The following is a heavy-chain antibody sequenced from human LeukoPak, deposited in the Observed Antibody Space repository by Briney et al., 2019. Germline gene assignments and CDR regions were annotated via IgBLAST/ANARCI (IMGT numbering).Heavy chain of an antibody. CDR2: ITHDGGSQ. V-gene: IGHV3-30*01. D-gene: IGHD3-22*01. CDR3: ARDSSGYQ. CDR1: GLTFSTYP. Sequence: PGTSLRLSCAASGLTFSTYPIHWVRQAPDEGLEWVAVITHDGGSQYYVDSVKGRFTISRDNSKNTVFLHMNSLRPEDTAVYYCARDSSGYQWGQGTLVTVSS. J-gene: IGHJ4*02.